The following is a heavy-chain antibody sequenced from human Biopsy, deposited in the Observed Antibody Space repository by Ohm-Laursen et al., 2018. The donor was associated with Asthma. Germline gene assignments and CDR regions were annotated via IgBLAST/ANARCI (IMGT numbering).Heavy chain of an antibody. CDR2: ITHDGSRM. V-gene: IGHV3-30*03. CDR1: GFAFGKYG. CDR3: ARAYGGSFFSGSFDI. J-gene: IGHJ3*02. D-gene: IGHD4-23*01. Sequence: SLRLSCAASGFAFGKYGMYWARQAPGKGLQWVAVITHDGSRMYYADSVRGRFTISRDNSKNTLSLQMNSLRAEDTAVYYCARAYGGSFFSGSFDIWGQGTMVTVSS.